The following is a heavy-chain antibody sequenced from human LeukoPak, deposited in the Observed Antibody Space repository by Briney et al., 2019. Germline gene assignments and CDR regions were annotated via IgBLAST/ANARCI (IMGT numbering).Heavy chain of an antibody. CDR1: GGSISSYN. Sequence: PSETLSLTCTVSGGSISSYNWNWIRQPAGKGLEWIGRIYTGGSTNYNPSLKSRVTMSVDTSKNQFSLKLSSVTAADTAVYYCTRDPTYTGWFDPWGQGTLVTVSS. D-gene: IGHD2/OR15-2a*01. CDR2: IYTGGST. CDR3: TRDPTYTGWFDP. V-gene: IGHV4-4*07. J-gene: IGHJ5*02.